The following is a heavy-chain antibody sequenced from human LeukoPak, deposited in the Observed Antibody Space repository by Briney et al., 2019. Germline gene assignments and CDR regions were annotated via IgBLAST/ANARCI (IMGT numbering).Heavy chain of an antibody. V-gene: IGHV3-21*01. CDR1: GSTFSSYS. CDR3: ARDYTMIRYYFDY. Sequence: PGGSLRLSCAASGSTFSSYSMNWVRQAPGKGLEWVSSISSSSSYIYYADSVKGRFTISRDNAKNSLYLQMNSLRAEDTAVYYCARDYTMIRYYFDYWGQGTLVTVSS. J-gene: IGHJ4*02. CDR2: ISSSSSYI. D-gene: IGHD3-22*01.